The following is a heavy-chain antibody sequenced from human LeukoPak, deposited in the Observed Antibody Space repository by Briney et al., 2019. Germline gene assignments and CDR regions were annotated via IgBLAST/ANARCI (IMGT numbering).Heavy chain of an antibody. CDR2: IYYSGST. D-gene: IGHD3-3*01. CDR3: ARRGYYDFGHWFDP. Sequence: SETLSLTCTVSGGSISSSSYYWGWIRQPPGKGLEWVGSIYYSGSTYYNPSLKSRVTISVDTSKNQFSLKLSSVTAADTAVYYCARRGYYDFGHWFDPWGQGTLVTVSS. J-gene: IGHJ5*02. V-gene: IGHV4-39*01. CDR1: GGSISSSSYY.